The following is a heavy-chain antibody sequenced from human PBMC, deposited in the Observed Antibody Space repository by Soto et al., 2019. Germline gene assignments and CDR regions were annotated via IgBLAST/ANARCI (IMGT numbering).Heavy chain of an antibody. J-gene: IGHJ5*02. CDR3: AHSLGYCISTSCYEDWFDP. V-gene: IGHV2-5*02. D-gene: IGHD2-2*01. CDR1: GFSLSTSGVG. CDR2: IYWDDDK. Sequence: QITLKESGPTLVKPTQTLTLTCTFSGFSLSTSGVGVGWIRQPPGKALEWLALIYWDDDKRYSPSLKSRLTITKDTSKNHVVLTMTNMDPVDTATYYCAHSLGYCISTSCYEDWFDPWGQGTLVTVSS.